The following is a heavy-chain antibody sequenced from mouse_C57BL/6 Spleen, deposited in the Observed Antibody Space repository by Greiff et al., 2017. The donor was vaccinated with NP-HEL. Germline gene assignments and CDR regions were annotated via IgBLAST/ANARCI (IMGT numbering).Heavy chain of an antibody. Sequence: VQLQQSGAELVKPGASVKLSCKASGYTFTSYWMHWVKQRPGQGLEWIGMIHPNSGSTNYNEKFKSKATLTVGKSSSTAYMQLSSLTSEDAAVYYCARGYYYGSSDGAMDYWGQGTSVTVSS. J-gene: IGHJ4*01. D-gene: IGHD1-1*01. CDR2: IHPNSGST. CDR3: ARGYYYGSSDGAMDY. CDR1: GYTFTSYW. V-gene: IGHV1-64*01.